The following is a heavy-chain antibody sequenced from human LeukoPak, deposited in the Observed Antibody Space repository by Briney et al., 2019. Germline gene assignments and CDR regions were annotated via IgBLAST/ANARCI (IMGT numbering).Heavy chain of an antibody. D-gene: IGHD3/OR15-3a*01. V-gene: IGHV4-59*01. Sequence: SETLSLTCTVSGGSISSDYWSWIRQPPGKGLEWIGYIYYSGSTNYNPSLKSRVTISVDTSKNQFSLKLSSVTAADTAVYYCAGLSDFFDYWGQGTLVTVSS. CDR2: IYYSGST. CDR3: AGLSDFFDY. J-gene: IGHJ4*02. CDR1: GGSISSDY.